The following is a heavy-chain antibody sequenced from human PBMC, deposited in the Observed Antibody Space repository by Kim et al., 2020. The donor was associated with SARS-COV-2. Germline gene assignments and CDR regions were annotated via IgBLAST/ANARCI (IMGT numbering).Heavy chain of an antibody. CDR3: ARAGIGYCSSTSCYGVDY. Sequence: GGSLRLSCAASGFTFSDYYMSWIRQAPGKGLEWVSYISSSSSYTNYADSVKGRFTISRDNAKNSLYLQMNSLRAEDTAVYYCARAGIGYCSSTSCYGVDYWGQGTLVTVSS. CDR1: GFTFSDYY. J-gene: IGHJ4*02. CDR2: ISSSSSYT. V-gene: IGHV3-11*05. D-gene: IGHD2-2*01.